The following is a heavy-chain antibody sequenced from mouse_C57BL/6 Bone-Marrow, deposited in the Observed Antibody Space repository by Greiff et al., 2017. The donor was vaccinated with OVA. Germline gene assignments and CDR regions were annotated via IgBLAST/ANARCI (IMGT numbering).Heavy chain of an antibody. CDR1: GFTFSSYA. CDR2: ISDGGSYT. Sequence: EVKLMESGGGLVKPGGSLKLSCAASGFTFSSYAMSWVRQTPEKRLEWVATISDGGSYTYYPDNVKGRFTISRDNAKNNLYLQMSHLKSEDTAMYYCARGGYYRYAMDYWGQGTSVTVSP. V-gene: IGHV5-4*03. J-gene: IGHJ4*01. CDR3: ARGGYYRYAMDY. D-gene: IGHD2-1*01.